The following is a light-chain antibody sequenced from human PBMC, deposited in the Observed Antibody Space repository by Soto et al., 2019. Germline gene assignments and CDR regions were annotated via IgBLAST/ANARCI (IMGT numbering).Light chain of an antibody. Sequence: QSALTQPASVSGSPGQSITISCTGTSSDVGDYNYVSWYQQHPGKAPKLMIYDVSNRPSGVSNRFSGSKSGNTASLTISGLQAEDEADYYCSSYTSSIFYVFGTGTQLTVL. CDR3: SSYTSSIFYV. CDR1: SSDVGDYNY. V-gene: IGLV2-14*01. CDR2: DVS. J-gene: IGLJ1*01.